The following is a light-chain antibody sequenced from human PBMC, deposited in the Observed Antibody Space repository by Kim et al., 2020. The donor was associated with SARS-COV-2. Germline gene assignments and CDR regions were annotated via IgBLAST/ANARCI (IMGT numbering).Light chain of an antibody. CDR2: RNN. J-gene: IGLJ2*01. CDR1: SSNIGSNY. V-gene: IGLV1-47*01. CDR3: AAWDDSLSGPV. Sequence: ELTQPPSASGTPGQRVTISCSGRSSNIGSNYVYWYQQLPGTAPKLLIYRNNQRPSGVPDRFSGSKSGTSASLAISGLRSEDEADYYCAAWDDSLSGPVFGGGTQLTVL.